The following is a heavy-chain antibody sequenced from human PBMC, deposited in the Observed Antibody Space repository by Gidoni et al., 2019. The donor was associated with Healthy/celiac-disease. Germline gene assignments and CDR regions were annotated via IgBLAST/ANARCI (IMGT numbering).Heavy chain of an antibody. CDR2: IFSNDEK. D-gene: IGHD2-21*01. J-gene: IGHJ2*01. CDR1: GFSLSNARMG. V-gene: IGHV2-26*01. CDR3: ARSGIRAYCGGDCYSGWYFDL. Sequence: QVTLKESGPVLVKPPETLTLTCTVSGFSLSNARMGLRWIRQPPGKALEWLAHIFSNDEKSYSTSLKSRLTISKDTSKSQVVLTMTNMDPVDTATYYCARSGIRAYCGGDCYSGWYFDLWGRGTLVTVSS.